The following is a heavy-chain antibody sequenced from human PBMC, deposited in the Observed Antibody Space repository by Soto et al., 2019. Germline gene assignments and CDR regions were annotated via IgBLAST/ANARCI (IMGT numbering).Heavy chain of an antibody. D-gene: IGHD2-2*01. V-gene: IGHV4-39*02. J-gene: IGHJ4*02. CDR1: GGSISSSSYY. Sequence: PSETLSLTCTVSGGSISSSSYYWGWIRQPPGKGLEWIGSIYYSGSTYYNPSLKSRVTISVDTSKNQFSLKLSSVTAADTAVYYCARDLSTVVPAAIGPGDYWGQGTLVTVSS. CDR3: ARDLSTVVPAAIGPGDY. CDR2: IYYSGST.